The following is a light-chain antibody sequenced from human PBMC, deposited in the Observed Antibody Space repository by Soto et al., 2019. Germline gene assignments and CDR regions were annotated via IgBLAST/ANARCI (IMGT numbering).Light chain of an antibody. Sequence: QLVLSQPPSASGTPGQRVTISCSGSSSNIGTNSVNWYQQLPETAPKLLIYSNNQRPSGVPDRFSGSKSGTSASLAISGLQSEDEADYYCEAWDDSLNGVLFGGGTKLTVL. CDR3: EAWDDSLNGVL. V-gene: IGLV1-44*01. CDR1: SSNIGTNS. J-gene: IGLJ2*01. CDR2: SNN.